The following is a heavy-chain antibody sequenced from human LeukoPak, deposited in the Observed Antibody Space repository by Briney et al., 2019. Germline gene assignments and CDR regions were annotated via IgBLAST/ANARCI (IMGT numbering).Heavy chain of an antibody. D-gene: IGHD6-13*01. Sequence: PSETLSLTCTVSGGSISSYYWSWIWQPPGKGLEWIGYIYYSGSTNYNPSLKSRLTISVDTSKNQFSLNLSSVTAADTAVYYCARHPQQLSHYYFDYWGQGTLVTVSS. V-gene: IGHV4-59*08. J-gene: IGHJ4*02. CDR1: GGSISSYY. CDR2: IYYSGST. CDR3: ARHPQQLSHYYFDY.